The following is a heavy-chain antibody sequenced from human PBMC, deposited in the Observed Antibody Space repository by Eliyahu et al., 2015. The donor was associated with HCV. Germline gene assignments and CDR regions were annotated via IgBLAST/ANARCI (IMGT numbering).Heavy chain of an antibody. J-gene: IGHJ4*02. D-gene: IGHD2-2*01. Sequence: QVQLVQSGAEVKKPGASVKVSCKASGYTFTSYYMHXVRQAPGQGLEXMGIXNPSGGSTXYAQKFQGRVTMTRDTSTSTVYMELSSLRSEDTAVYYCARYEDIVVVPAALGLAYWGQGTLVTVSS. V-gene: IGHV1-46*01. CDR3: ARYEDIVVVPAALGLAY. CDR1: GYTFTSYY. CDR2: XNPSGGST.